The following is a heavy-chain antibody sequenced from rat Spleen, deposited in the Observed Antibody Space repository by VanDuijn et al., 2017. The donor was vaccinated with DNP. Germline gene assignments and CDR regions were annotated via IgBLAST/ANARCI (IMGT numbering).Heavy chain of an antibody. J-gene: IGHJ3*01. Sequence: EVQLVESGGDLVQPGGSLTLSCVASEFTFNTYWMTWFRQVPGKGLEWVASIRSSGANAFYPDSVKGRLTISRDNAKNTLYLRMNSLRSEDTATYYCSIYFYSGDNWFAYWGQGTLVTVSS. D-gene: IGHD1-1*01. CDR2: IRSSGANA. V-gene: IGHV5-31*01. CDR1: EFTFNTYW. CDR3: SIYFYSGDNWFAY.